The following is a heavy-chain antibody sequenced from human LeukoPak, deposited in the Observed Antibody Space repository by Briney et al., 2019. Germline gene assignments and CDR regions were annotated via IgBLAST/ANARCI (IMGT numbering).Heavy chain of an antibody. V-gene: IGHV3-23*01. CDR2: LSGNGGST. Sequence: PSGSLTLTLIAIRLNFIRYGMNWIRQAPGKGLEWVSALSGNGGSTYYADSVKGRFTISRDNSKNTVYLQMNSQSAEDTAVYYCARDQTAGYSDYWGQGTLVTVSS. D-gene: IGHD3-22*01. CDR3: ARDQTAGYSDY. J-gene: IGHJ4*02. CDR1: RLNFIRYG.